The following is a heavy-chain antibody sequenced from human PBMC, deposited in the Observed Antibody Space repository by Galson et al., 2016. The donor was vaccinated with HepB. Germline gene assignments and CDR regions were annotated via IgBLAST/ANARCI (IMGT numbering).Heavy chain of an antibody. CDR2: ISDSGTT. D-gene: IGHD1-7*01. Sequence: EPLSLTCTVSGGSIRGYFWNWIRQAAGETLEWIGRISDSGTTNSKATLRSRATMSVDTSKNQLSLKLTSVTAADTAVYYCARLSGGTIVWGQGTLVTVSS. CDR1: GGSIRGYF. V-gene: IGHV4-4*07. CDR3: ARLSGGTIV. J-gene: IGHJ1*01.